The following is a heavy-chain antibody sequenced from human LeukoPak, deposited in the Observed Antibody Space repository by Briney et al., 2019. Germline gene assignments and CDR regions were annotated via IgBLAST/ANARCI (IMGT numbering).Heavy chain of an antibody. V-gene: IGHV4-34*01. CDR3: ARIKVGGGWYEWEIGFDY. CDR2: INHSGST. J-gene: IGHJ4*02. CDR1: GGSFSGYY. Sequence: KPSETLSLTCAVYGGSFSGYYWSWIRQPPGKGLEWIGEINHSGSTNYNPSLKGRVTISVDTSKNQFSLKLSSVTAADTAVYYCARIKVGGGWYEWEIGFDYWGQGTLVTVSS. D-gene: IGHD6-19*01.